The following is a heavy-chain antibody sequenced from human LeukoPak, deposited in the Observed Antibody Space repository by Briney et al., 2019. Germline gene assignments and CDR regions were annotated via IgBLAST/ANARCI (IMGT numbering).Heavy chain of an antibody. CDR3: ARKYYYDSSGSDAFDI. Sequence: PGGSLRLSCAASGFTVSSNYMTWVRQAPGKGLEWVSVMYSGGSTFYADSVQGRFTISRDSSKNTLYLQMNSLRAEDTAVYYCARKYYYDSSGSDAFDIWGRGTMVTVSS. V-gene: IGHV3-53*01. CDR2: MYSGGST. CDR1: GFTVSSNY. J-gene: IGHJ3*02. D-gene: IGHD3-22*01.